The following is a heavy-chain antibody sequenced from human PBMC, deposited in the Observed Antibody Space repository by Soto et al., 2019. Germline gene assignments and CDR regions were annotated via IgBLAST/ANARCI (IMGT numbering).Heavy chain of an antibody. CDR2: ISSSSSYI. CDR3: ARDKSAGGGVANWFDP. V-gene: IGHV3-21*01. J-gene: IGHJ5*02. CDR1: GFTFSSHC. Sequence: EVQLVESGGGLVKTGGSLRLACAASGFTFSSHCMNWVRQAPGKGLEWVSSISSSSSYIYYADSVKGRFTISRDNAKNSGCLQMNSLRAEDTAGYYCARDKSAGGGVANWFDPWGQGTLVTVSS. D-gene: IGHD3-3*01.